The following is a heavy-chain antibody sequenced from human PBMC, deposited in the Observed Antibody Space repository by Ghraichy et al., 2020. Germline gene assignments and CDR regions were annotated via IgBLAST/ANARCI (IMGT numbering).Heavy chain of an antibody. V-gene: IGHV3-30*02. CDR1: GFTFSSYG. J-gene: IGHJ4*02. D-gene: IGHD6-13*01. Sequence: GGSLRLSCAASGFTFSSYGMHWVRQAPGKGLEWVAFIRYDGSNKYYADSVKGRFTISRDNSKNTLYLQMSSLRAEDTAVYYCAKVTGSSWHLDYWGQGTLVIVSS. CDR3: AKVTGSSWHLDY. CDR2: IRYDGSNK.